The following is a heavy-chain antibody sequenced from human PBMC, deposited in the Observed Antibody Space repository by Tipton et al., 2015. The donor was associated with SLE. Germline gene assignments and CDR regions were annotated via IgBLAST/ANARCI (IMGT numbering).Heavy chain of an antibody. CDR1: GYTFTGYY. Sequence: QSGPEVKKPGASVKVSCKASGYTFTGYYMHWVRQAPGQGLEWMGRINPNSGGTNYAQKFQGRVTMTRDTSISTAYMELSRLRSDDTAVYYCARGRYSSSWGPFDYWGQGTLVTVSS. V-gene: IGHV1-2*06. CDR3: ARGRYSSSWGPFDY. D-gene: IGHD6-13*01. J-gene: IGHJ4*02. CDR2: INPNSGGT.